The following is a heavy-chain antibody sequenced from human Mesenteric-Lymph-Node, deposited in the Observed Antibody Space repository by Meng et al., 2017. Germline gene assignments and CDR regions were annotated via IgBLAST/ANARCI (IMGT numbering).Heavy chain of an antibody. D-gene: IGHD4-17*01. CDR2: IYYSGST. Sequence: QVTPQGSGPGLVRQSQTLSLTCSVCGGSIRSGDYDWSLIRQPPGKGLEWIRYIYYSGSTYYNPSLRSPITISVDPSNNQFSLRLRSVTAADTAVYYCARGPTTYFDYWGQGTLVTVSS. J-gene: IGHJ4*02. CDR1: GGSIRSGDYD. CDR3: ARGPTTYFDY. V-gene: IGHV4-30-4*01.